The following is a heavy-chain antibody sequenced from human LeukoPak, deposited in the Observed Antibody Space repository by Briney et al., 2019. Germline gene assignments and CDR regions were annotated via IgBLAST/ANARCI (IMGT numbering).Heavy chain of an antibody. CDR2: IFSSGST. Sequence: SETLSLTCTVSNDSMTRYYWAWIRQPAGKGLEWIGRIFSSGSTNYNPSLKTRVTMSEDVSKNQFSLTLSSVTTADTAVYYCARGWYSSGWYVFDYWGQGTLVTVTS. V-gene: IGHV4-4*07. CDR3: ARGWYSSGWYVFDY. J-gene: IGHJ4*02. D-gene: IGHD6-19*01. CDR1: NDSMTRYY.